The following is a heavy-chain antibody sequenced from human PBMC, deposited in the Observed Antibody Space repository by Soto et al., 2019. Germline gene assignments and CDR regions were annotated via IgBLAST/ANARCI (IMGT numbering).Heavy chain of an antibody. CDR2: IKQDGSEK. CDR1: RFTFSSYW. CDR3: ATSRSFDY. J-gene: IGHJ4*02. V-gene: IGHV3-7*01. Sequence: EVQLVESGGGLVQPGGSLRLSCAASRFTFSSYWMSWVRQAPGKGLEWVANIKQDGSEKYYVDSVKGRFTISRDNAKNSLYLQMNSLRAEDTAVYYCATSRSFDYWGQGTLVTVSS.